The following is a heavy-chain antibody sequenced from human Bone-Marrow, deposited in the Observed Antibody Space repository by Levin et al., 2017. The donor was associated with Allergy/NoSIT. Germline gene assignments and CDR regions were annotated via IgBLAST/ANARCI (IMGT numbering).Heavy chain of an antibody. J-gene: IGHJ2*01. D-gene: IGHD3-22*01. CDR2: ISSSGSTI. CDR3: ASTGPMYYYDSSGYYPPYWYFDL. CDR1: GFTFSDYY. V-gene: IGHV3-11*01. Sequence: SCAASGFTFSDYYMSWIRQAPGKGLEWVSYISSSGSTIYYADSVKGRFTISRDNAKNSLYLQMNSLRAEDTAVYYCASTGPMYYYDSSGYYPPYWYFDLWGRGTLVTVSS.